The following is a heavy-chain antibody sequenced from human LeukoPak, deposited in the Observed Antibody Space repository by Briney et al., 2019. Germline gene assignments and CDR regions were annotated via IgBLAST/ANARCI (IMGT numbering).Heavy chain of an antibody. V-gene: IGHV4-38-2*02. CDR3: ARIVGATYYSYYYGMDV. CDR2: IYHSGST. J-gene: IGHJ6*02. Sequence: SETLSLTCTVSGYSISSGYYWGWIRQPPGKGLEWIGSIYHSGSTYYNPSLKSRVTISVDTSKNQFSLKLSSVTAADTAVYYCARIVGATYYSYYYGMDVWGQGTTVTVSS. CDR1: GYSISSGYY. D-gene: IGHD1-26*01.